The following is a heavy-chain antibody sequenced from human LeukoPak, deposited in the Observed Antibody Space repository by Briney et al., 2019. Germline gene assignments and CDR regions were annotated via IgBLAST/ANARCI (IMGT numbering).Heavy chain of an antibody. CDR2: VYHSGNT. V-gene: IGHV4-4*02. CDR1: GDSISSNNW. CDR3: AREKSTVTAGFGF. D-gene: IGHD4-17*01. Sequence: SGTLSLTCAVSGDSISSNNWWSWVRQPPGKGLEWIGEVYHSGNTNYNPSLKSRVTISVDKSNNQFSLELSSVTAADTAVYYCAREKSTVTAGFGFWGQGTLVTVSS. J-gene: IGHJ5*01.